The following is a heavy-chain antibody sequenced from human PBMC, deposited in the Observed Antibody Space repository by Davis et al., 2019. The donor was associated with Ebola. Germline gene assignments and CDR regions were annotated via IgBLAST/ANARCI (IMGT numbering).Heavy chain of an antibody. CDR3: AKAPMIVLERFDP. J-gene: IGHJ5*02. Sequence: GESLKISCVASGFTFSSYWMSWVRQAPGKGLEWVANLKQDGNEEYYVDSVKGRFTISRDNSENTLYLQMNSLRAEDTAVYYCAKAPMIVLERFDPWGQGTLVTVSS. CDR1: GFTFSSYW. V-gene: IGHV3-7*03. CDR2: LKQDGNEE. D-gene: IGHD3-22*01.